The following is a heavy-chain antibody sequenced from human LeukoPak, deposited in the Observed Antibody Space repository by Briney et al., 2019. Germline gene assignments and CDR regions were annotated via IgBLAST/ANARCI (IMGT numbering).Heavy chain of an antibody. CDR2: IYYSGST. CDR3: ARDKVVHDAFDI. V-gene: IGHV4-59*01. D-gene: IGHD2-15*01. J-gene: IGHJ3*02. CDR1: GGSISSYY. Sequence: SETLSLTCTVSGGSISSYYWGWIRQPPGKGLEWIGYIYYSGSTNYDPSLKSRVTISVDTSKNQFSLKLSSVTAADTAVYYCARDKVVHDAFDIWGQGKMVTVSS.